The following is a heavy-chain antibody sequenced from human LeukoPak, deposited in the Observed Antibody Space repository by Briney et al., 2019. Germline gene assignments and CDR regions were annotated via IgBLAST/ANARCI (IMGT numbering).Heavy chain of an antibody. CDR3: ARDNYAGANWFDP. CDR1: GGTFSSYA. Sequence: ASVTVSCKASGGTFSSYAISWVRQAPGQGLEWMGGIIPIFGTANYAQKFQGRVTITADESTSTAYMELSSLRSEDTAVYYCARDNYAGANWFDPWGQGTLVTVSS. D-gene: IGHD1-7*01. J-gene: IGHJ5*02. CDR2: IIPIFGTA. V-gene: IGHV1-69*01.